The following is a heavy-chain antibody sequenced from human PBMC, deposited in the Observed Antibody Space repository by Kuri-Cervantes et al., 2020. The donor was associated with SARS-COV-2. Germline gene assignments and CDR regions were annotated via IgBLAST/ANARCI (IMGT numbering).Heavy chain of an antibody. Sequence: SGPTLVKPTQTLTLTCTFSGSSLSTSGVCVSWIRQPPGKALEWLARIDWDDDKYYSTSLKTRLTISKDTSKNQVVLTMTNMDPVDTATYYCARMAAAGTRYDYWGQGTLVTVSS. V-gene: IGHV2-70*11. J-gene: IGHJ4*02. CDR1: GSSLSTSGVC. CDR2: IDWDDDK. CDR3: ARMAAAGTRYDY. D-gene: IGHD6-13*01.